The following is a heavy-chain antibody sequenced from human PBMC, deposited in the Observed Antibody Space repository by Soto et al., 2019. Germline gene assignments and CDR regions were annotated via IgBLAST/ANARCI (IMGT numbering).Heavy chain of an antibody. Sequence: TSETLSLTCTVSGGSISSYYWSWIRQPAGKGLEWIGRIYTSGSTNYNPSLKSRVTMSVDTSKNQFSLKLSSVTAADTAVYYCARDRRVSYGSSPLDPWGQGTLVTVSS. D-gene: IGHD5-18*01. CDR3: ARDRRVSYGSSPLDP. J-gene: IGHJ5*02. CDR1: GGSISSYY. V-gene: IGHV4-4*07. CDR2: IYTSGST.